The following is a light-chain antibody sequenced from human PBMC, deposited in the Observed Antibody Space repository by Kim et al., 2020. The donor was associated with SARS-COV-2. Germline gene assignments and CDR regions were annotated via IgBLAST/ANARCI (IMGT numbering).Light chain of an antibody. Sequence: DIVMTQSPDSLAVSLGGRATISCKSSQSLLYTSNNKNYLAWYQQKPGQSPKLLIFWASSRPSGVPDRFSGSGSGTDFTLTISSLQAEDVAIYYCQQYYNTLYTFGQGTKLEI. CDR2: WAS. J-gene: IGKJ2*01. V-gene: IGKV4-1*01. CDR3: QQYYNTLYT. CDR1: QSLLYTSNNKNY.